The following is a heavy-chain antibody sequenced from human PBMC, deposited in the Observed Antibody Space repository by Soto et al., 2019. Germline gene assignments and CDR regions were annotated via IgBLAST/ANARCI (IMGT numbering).Heavy chain of an antibody. Sequence: QVQLQESGPGPVKPSQSLSLTCTVSGGSISSSGYYWSWIRQHQGKGLEWIGYIYYSRTTYYSPALKSRLNISLDTSKNQFSLKLSSVTAADTAVYYCARDGDIIGNHWGQGTLV. CDR2: IYYSRTT. J-gene: IGHJ5*02. CDR3: ARDGDIIGNH. CDR1: GGSISSSGYY. V-gene: IGHV4-31*03. D-gene: IGHD4-17*01.